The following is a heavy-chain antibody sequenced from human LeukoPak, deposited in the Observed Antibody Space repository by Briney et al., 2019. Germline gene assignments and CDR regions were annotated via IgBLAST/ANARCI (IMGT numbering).Heavy chain of an antibody. J-gene: IGHJ4*02. V-gene: IGHV3-21*01. D-gene: IGHD1-1*01. Sequence: GGSLRLSRVASGFTFSSYSMNWVRQAPGKGLEWVSSISSSSSYKYYTDSVKGRFTISRDNAKNSLYLQMNSLRAEDTAVYHCARSAAGTYYWGQGTLVTVSS. CDR3: ARSAAGTYY. CDR2: ISSSSSYK. CDR1: GFTFSSYS.